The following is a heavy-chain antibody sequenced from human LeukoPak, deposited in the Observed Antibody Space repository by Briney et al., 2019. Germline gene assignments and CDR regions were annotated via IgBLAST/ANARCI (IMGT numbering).Heavy chain of an antibody. J-gene: IGHJ3*01. CDR2: LSYDGTII. CDR3: ASVGYTNSHWDVSPAFDV. CDR1: GFSFMNYA. Sequence: PGRYLRLSCAASGFSFMNYALHWVRQAPGKGLEWVTFLSYDGTIIYYAYSVKGRFTISRDNSKNTGYLQMNSLRTEDTAVYFCASVGYTNSHWDVSPAFDVWGQGTMVTVSS. D-gene: IGHD6-13*01. V-gene: IGHV3-30*01.